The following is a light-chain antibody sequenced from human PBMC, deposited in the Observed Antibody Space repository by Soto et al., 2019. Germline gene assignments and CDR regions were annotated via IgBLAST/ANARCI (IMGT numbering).Light chain of an antibody. J-gene: IGKJ1*01. CDR2: DAS. CDR1: QSISSW. V-gene: IGKV1-5*01. CDR3: LQDHTYPWT. Sequence: DIQMTQSPSTLSASVGDRVTITCRASQSISSWLAWYQQKPGKAPKLLIYDASSLESGVPSRFSGSGSGTEFTLTISSLQPDDFATYFCLQDHTYPWTFGQGTKVEI.